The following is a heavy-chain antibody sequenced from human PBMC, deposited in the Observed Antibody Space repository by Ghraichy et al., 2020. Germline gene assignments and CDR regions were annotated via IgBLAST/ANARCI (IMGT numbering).Heavy chain of an antibody. J-gene: IGHJ6*02. D-gene: IGHD4-23*01. V-gene: IGHV3-7*03. Sequence: GESLNISCAASGFSFSTYWMAWVRQAPGKGLEGVATIDQDGSHSYYVNSVAGRFTISKDNAKNSLYLQMNSLRAEDTAVYYCATGNMDVSGQGTTVTVSS. CDR1: GFSFSTYW. CDR3: ATGNMDV. CDR2: IDQDGSHS.